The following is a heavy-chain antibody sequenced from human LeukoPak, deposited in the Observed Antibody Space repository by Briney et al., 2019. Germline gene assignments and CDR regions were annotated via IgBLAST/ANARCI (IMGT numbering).Heavy chain of an antibody. CDR2: IYSGGST. V-gene: IGHV3-66*01. CDR3: ASDGDYEMNYYYYGMDV. J-gene: IGHJ6*02. CDR1: GFTVSSNY. Sequence: GGSLRLSCAASGFTVSSNYMSWVPQAPGKGLEWVSVIYSGGSTYYADSVKGRITISRDNSKNTLYLQMNSLRAEDTAVYYCASDGDYEMNYYYYGMDVWGQGTTVTVSS. D-gene: IGHD4-17*01.